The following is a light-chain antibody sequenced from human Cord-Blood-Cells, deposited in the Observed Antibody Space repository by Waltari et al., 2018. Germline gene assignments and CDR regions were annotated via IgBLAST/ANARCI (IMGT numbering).Light chain of an antibody. CDR3: SSYTSSSVV. J-gene: IGLJ2*01. Sequence: QSALTQPASVSGSPGQSITISCTGTSSDVGGYNYVSWYQQHPGKAPTLMIYDVSNRPSGVSNRFSGSKPGNTASLTISGLQAEDEADYYCSSYTSSSVVFGGGTKLTVL. V-gene: IGLV2-14*01. CDR2: DVS. CDR1: SSDVGGYNY.